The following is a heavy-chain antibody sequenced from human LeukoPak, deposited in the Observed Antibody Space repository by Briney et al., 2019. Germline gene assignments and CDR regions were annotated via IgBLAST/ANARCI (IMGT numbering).Heavy chain of an antibody. CDR3: ARGLGSGRHAFDI. V-gene: IGHV3-21*01. D-gene: IGHD3-10*01. Sequence: GGSLRLSCAASGFTFSSYSMNWVRQAPGKGLEWVPSISSSSSYIYYADSVKGRFTISRDNAKNSLYLQMNSLRVEDTAVYYCARGLGSGRHAFDIWGQGTMVTVSS. J-gene: IGHJ3*02. CDR2: ISSSSSYI. CDR1: GFTFSSYS.